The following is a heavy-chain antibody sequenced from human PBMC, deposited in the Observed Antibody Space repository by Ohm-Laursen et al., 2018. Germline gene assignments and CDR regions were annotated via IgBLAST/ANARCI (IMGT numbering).Heavy chain of an antibody. Sequence: SLRLSCTASGITFSSTVMSWVRQAPGKGLEWVSAIGGGGGPTYYADSVKGRFTISRDNSKNMLYLQMNSLRAEDTAVYYCAKDRSGGWYDYWGQGTLVTVSS. CDR1: GITFSSTV. J-gene: IGHJ4*02. V-gene: IGHV3-23*01. D-gene: IGHD6-19*01. CDR3: AKDRSGGWYDY. CDR2: IGGGGGPT.